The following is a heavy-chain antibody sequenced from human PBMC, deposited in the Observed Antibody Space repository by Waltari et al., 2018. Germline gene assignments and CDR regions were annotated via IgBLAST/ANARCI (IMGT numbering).Heavy chain of an antibody. CDR3: ARGTYEFAWGASWDV. V-gene: IGHV1-69*05. J-gene: IGHJ6*04. CDR2: IITPSFAAQ. D-gene: IGHD3-16*01. Sequence: QVQLVQSGAEVRKPGSSVKVSCRASGGTFSSYSITWVRQAPGQGLEWMGGIITPSFAAQDTAQKFQGRLTITTDASTTTAYMELSSLTSEDTAVYYCARGTYEFAWGASWDVWGEGTTVTVSS. CDR1: GGTFSSYS.